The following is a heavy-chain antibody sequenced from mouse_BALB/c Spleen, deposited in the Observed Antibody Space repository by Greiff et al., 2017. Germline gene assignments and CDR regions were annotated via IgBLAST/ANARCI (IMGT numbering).Heavy chain of an antibody. CDR1: GFTFSSYA. D-gene: IGHD3-3*01. V-gene: IGHV5-6-5*01. CDR2: ISSGGST. J-gene: IGHJ4*01. Sequence: EVQLVESGGGLVKPGGSLKLSCAASGFTFSSYAMSWVRQTPEKRLEWVASISSGGSTYYPDSVKGRFTISRDNARNILYLQMSSLRSEDTAMYYCAKVRDYAMDYWGQGTSVTVSS. CDR3: AKVRDYAMDY.